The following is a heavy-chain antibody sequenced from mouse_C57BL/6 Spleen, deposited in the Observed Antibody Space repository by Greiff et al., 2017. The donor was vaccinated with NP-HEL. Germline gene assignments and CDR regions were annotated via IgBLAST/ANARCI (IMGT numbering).Heavy chain of an antibody. CDR3: TRDGGSYLYYFDY. CDR1: GYTFTDYE. J-gene: IGHJ2*01. V-gene: IGHV1-15*01. D-gene: IGHD1-1*02. CDR2: IDPETGGT. Sequence: QVQLQQSGAELVRPGASVTLSCKASGYTFTDYEMHWVKQTPVHGLEWIGAIDPETGGTAYNQKFKGKAILTADKSSSTAYMELRSLTSEDSAVYYCTRDGGSYLYYFDYWGQGTTLTVSS.